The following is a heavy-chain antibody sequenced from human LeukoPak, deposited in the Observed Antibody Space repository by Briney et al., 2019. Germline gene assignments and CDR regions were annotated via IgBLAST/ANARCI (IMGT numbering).Heavy chain of an antibody. J-gene: IGHJ3*02. Sequence: SETLSLTCAVYGGSFSGYYWSWIRQPPGKGLEWIGEINHSGSTNYNPSLKSRVTISVDTSKNQFSLKLSSVTAADTAVYYCATSMTMIVVVTPYDAFDIWGQGTMVTVSS. D-gene: IGHD3-22*01. CDR1: GGSFSGYY. CDR3: ATSMTMIVVVTPYDAFDI. CDR2: INHSGST. V-gene: IGHV4-34*01.